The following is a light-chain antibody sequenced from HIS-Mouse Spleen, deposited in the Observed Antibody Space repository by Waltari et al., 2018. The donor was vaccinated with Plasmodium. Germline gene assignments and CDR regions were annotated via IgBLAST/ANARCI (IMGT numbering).Light chain of an antibody. V-gene: IGLV2-11*01. CDR1: SSDVGGYNY. CDR3: CSYAGSYTGV. J-gene: IGLJ3*02. CDR2: DVS. Sequence: QSALTQPRSVSGSPGQSVTISCTGTSSDVGGYNYVSWYQQHPAKAPKLMIYDVSKRAAGVRDRFSGSKAGNTASLTISGLQAEDEADYYCCSYAGSYTGVFGGGTKLTVL.